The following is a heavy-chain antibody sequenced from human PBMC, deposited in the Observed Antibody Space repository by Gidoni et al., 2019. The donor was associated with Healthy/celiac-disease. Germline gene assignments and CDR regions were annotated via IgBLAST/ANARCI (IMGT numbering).Heavy chain of an antibody. D-gene: IGHD3-16*02. J-gene: IGHJ5*02. CDR1: GYSISSGYY. CDR2: IYHSGST. CDR3: ARDPGDYVWGSYRWFDP. Sequence: QLQLQESGPGLVKPSETLSLTCTVSGYSISSGYYWGWIRQPPGKGLEWIGSIYHSGSTYYNPSLKSRVTISVDTSKNQFSLKLSSVTAADTAVYYCARDPGDYVWGSYRWFDPWGQGTLVTVSS. V-gene: IGHV4-38-2*02.